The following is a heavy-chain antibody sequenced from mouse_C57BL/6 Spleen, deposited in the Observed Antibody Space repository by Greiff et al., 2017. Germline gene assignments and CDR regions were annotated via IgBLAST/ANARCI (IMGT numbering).Heavy chain of an antibody. D-gene: IGHD1-1*01. J-gene: IGHJ2*01. CDR2: IYPGAGAT. CDR1: GYAFSSSW. Sequence: VKLQESGPELVKPGASVKISCKASGYAFSSSWMNWVNQRPGKGLEWFGRIYPGAGATNYNWKFKGKAPLTAYKSSSTASMQLRSLTSEDSAVYFCASPYYYSSSYFDYWGQGTTLTVSS. V-gene: IGHV1-82*01. CDR3: ASPYYYSSSYFDY.